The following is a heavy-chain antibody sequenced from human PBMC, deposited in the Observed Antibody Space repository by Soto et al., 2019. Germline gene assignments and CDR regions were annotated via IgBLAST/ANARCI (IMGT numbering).Heavy chain of an antibody. CDR3: ARDLGSLAVAWNYYYYGMDV. D-gene: IGHD6-19*01. CDR2: INPNSGGT. CDR1: GYTFTGYY. Sequence: GASVKVSCKASGYTFTGYYMHWVRQAPGQGLEWMGWINPNSGGTNYAQKFQGWVTMTRDTSISTAYMELSRLRSDDTAVYYCARDLGSLAVAWNYYYYGMDVWGQGTTVTVSS. V-gene: IGHV1-2*04. J-gene: IGHJ6*02.